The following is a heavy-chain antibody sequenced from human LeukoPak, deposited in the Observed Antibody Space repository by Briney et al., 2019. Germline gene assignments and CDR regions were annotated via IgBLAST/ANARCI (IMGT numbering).Heavy chain of an antibody. CDR3: ARVPGGYNYMDV. J-gene: IGHJ6*03. CDR1: GDSISSYY. CDR2: IYYSGDT. Sequence: SETLSLTCTVSGDSISSYYWTWIRQPPGRGLEWIGYIYYSGDTTYNPSLKGRVIISVATSKSQFSLNLISVTAAGTAVYYCARVPGGYNYMDVWGKGTTVTVSS. V-gene: IGHV4-59*08.